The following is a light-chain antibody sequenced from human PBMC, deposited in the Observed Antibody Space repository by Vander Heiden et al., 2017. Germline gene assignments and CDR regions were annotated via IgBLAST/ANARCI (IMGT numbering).Light chain of an antibody. Sequence: QSVLTQPPSASGAPGQRVTIPCTGSSPNIGAGYDVHWYQQVSGTAPKLLIYGNSNRPSEVPDRFSGSKSGTSASLAITGLQAEDEADYYCQSYDSSLSGPVVFGGGTKLTVL. V-gene: IGLV1-40*01. CDR1: SPNIGAGYD. CDR2: GNS. J-gene: IGLJ2*01. CDR3: QSYDSSLSGPVV.